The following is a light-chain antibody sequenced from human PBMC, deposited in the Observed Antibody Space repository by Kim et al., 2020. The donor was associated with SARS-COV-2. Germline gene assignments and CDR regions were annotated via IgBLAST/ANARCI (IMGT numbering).Light chain of an antibody. V-gene: IGKV1-27*01. Sequence: ASVGDRVTITCRASQGVSKYLAWSQQRPGKVPKLLIFDTSTLQSGVPSRFSGSGSGTDFTLTISSLQPEDVATYYCQNYDSAPLTFGGGTKVDIK. CDR2: DTS. CDR1: QGVSKY. J-gene: IGKJ4*01. CDR3: QNYDSAPLT.